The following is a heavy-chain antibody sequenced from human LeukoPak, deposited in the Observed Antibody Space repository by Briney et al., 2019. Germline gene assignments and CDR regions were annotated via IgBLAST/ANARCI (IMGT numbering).Heavy chain of an antibody. D-gene: IGHD6-13*01. CDR2: IYYSGST. CDR1: GVSISSGGYY. V-gene: IGHV4-31*03. Sequence: RPSETLSLTCTVSGVSISSGGYYWSWIRQHPGKGLEWIGYIYYSGSTYYNPSLKSRVTISVDTSKNQFSLKLSSVTAADTAVYYCARKYSSSLDYWGQGTLVTVSS. J-gene: IGHJ4*02. CDR3: ARKYSSSLDY.